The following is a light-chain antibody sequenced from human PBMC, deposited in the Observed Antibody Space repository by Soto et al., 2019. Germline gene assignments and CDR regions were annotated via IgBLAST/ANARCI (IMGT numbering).Light chain of an antibody. CDR2: DVS. CDR1: STDVGNYNY. V-gene: IGLV2-11*01. J-gene: IGLJ2*01. Sequence: QSALTQPRSVSRSPGQSVTISCTGSSTDVGNYNYVSWYQQHPGKAPKLMIYDVSKRPSGVPDRFSGSKSGNTASLTISGLQAEDESDYYCCSYAGSYTVVFGGGTKLTVL. CDR3: CSYAGSYTVV.